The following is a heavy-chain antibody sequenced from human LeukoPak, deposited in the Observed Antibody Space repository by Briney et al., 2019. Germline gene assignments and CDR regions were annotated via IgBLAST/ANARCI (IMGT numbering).Heavy chain of an antibody. CDR3: ARYRVVGDYDKPVDY. J-gene: IGHJ4*02. D-gene: IGHD4-17*01. CDR2: IIPILGIA. CDR1: GGTFSSYA. V-gene: IGHV1-69*04. Sequence: GASVKVSCKASGGTFSSYAISWVRQAPGQGLEWMGRIIPILGIANYAQKFQGRVTITADKSTGTAYMELSSLRSEDTAVYYCARYRVVGDYDKPVDYWGQGTLVTVSS.